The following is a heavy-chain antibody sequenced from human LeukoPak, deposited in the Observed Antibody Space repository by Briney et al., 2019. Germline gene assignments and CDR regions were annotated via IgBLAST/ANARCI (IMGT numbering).Heavy chain of an antibody. CDR3: ARGINPETFDY. Sequence: GGSLTLSCAASGFTFSSYWMSWVGQAPGKGLEWVANIKQDGSEKYYVDSVKGRFTISRDNAKNSLYLQMNSLRAEDTAVYYCARGINPETFDYWGQGTLVTVSS. CDR1: GFTFSSYW. J-gene: IGHJ4*02. CDR2: IKQDGSEK. V-gene: IGHV3-7*04.